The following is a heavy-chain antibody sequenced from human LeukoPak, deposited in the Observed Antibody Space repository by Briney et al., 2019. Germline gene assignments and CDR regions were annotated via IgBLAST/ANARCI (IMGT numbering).Heavy chain of an antibody. CDR1: GFTVSSNY. D-gene: IGHD2-2*02. CDR3: ARVLYGAVVY. V-gene: IGHV3-66*01. Sequence: GGSLRLSCAASGFTVSSNYMGWVRQAPGKGLEWVSVIYSGGSTYYADSVKGRFTISRDNSKNTLYLQMNSLRAEDTAVYYCARVLYGAVVYWGQGTLVTVSS. J-gene: IGHJ4*02. CDR2: IYSGGST.